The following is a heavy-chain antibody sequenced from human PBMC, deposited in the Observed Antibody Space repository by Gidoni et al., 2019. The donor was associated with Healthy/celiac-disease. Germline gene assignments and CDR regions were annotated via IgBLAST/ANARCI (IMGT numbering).Heavy chain of an antibody. CDR2: IYHSGST. J-gene: IGHJ4*02. D-gene: IGHD6-19*01. V-gene: IGHV4-38-2*02. Sequence: QVQLQESGPGLVKPSETLSLTCTVSGYSISSGYYWGWIRQPPGKGLEWIGSIYHSGSTYYNPSLKSRVTISVDTSKNQFSLKLSSVTAADTAVYYCARHSAPVAVVDYWGQGTLVTVSS. CDR1: GYSISSGYY. CDR3: ARHSAPVAVVDY.